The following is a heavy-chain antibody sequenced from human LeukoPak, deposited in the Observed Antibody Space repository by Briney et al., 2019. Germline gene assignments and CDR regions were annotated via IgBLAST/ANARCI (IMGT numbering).Heavy chain of an antibody. CDR1: RGSIVGYF. CDR3: ARGNGWHDY. CDR2: IRFSGAT. D-gene: IGHD6-19*01. Sequence: SETLSLTCTVSRGSIVGYFWTWVGQPPGKGLECIGNIRFSGATSYNPSLESRVTISVDSSKSQIFLNLRSVTTADTAVYYCARGNGWHDYWGQGTLVTVSS. V-gene: IGHV4-59*01. J-gene: IGHJ4*02.